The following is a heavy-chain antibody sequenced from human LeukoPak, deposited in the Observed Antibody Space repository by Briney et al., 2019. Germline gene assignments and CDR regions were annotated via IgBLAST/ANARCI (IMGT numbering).Heavy chain of an antibody. J-gene: IGHJ3*02. Sequence: PGGSLRLSCAASGFTFSTYAISWVRQAPGKGLEWVSCISSTSNYIFYADSERGRYTISRDNAKNSLYLQMDSLRAEDTAVYYCARGGIITSYAFEIWGQGAMVTVSS. CDR3: ARGGIITSYAFEI. CDR1: GFTFSTYA. V-gene: IGHV3-21*01. CDR2: ISSTSNYI. D-gene: IGHD1-26*01.